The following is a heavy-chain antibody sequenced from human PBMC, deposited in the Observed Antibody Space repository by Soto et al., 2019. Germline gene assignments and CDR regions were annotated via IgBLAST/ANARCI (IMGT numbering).Heavy chain of an antibody. V-gene: IGHV3-21*01. J-gene: IGHJ6*02. CDR2: ISSSSSYI. Sequence: GGSLRLSCAASGFTFSSYSMNWVRQAPGKGLEWVSSISSSSSYIYYADSVKGRFTISRDNAKNSLYLQMNSLRAEDTAVYYCAKDQSVATIKGNGMDVWGQGTTVTVSS. D-gene: IGHD5-12*01. CDR3: AKDQSVATIKGNGMDV. CDR1: GFTFSSYS.